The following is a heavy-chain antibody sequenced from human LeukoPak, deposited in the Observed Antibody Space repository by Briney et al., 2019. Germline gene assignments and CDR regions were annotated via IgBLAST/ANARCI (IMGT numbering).Heavy chain of an antibody. CDR2: IYYSGST. V-gene: IGHV4-31*03. J-gene: IGHJ4*02. CDR1: GGSISSGGYY. CDR3: ARGRYYDFWSGYYYFDY. Sequence: SQTLSLTCTVSGGSISSGGYYWSWIRQHPGKGLEWIVYIYYSGSTYYNPSLKSRVTISVDTSKNQFSLKLSSVTAADTAVYYCARGRYYDFWSGYYYFDYWGQGTLVTVSS. D-gene: IGHD3-3*01.